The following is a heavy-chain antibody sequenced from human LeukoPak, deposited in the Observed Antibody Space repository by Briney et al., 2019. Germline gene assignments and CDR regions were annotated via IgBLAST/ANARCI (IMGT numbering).Heavy chain of an antibody. CDR1: CYSISCGYY. D-gene: IGHD2-2*01. Sequence: SETLSLTCTVSCYSISCGYYCGWIRQPPGKGLEWIGNIYHSGSTYYNPSLKSRVTISVDTTKNEFSLKLSSVTAADTAVYYWARGGVAPVARFGFWEQGTLVIVSS. CDR2: IYHSGST. V-gene: IGHV4-38-2*02. CDR3: ARGGVAPVARFGF. J-gene: IGHJ4*02.